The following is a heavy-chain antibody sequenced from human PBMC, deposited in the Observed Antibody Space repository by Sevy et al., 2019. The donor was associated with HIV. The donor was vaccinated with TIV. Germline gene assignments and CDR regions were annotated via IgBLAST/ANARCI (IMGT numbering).Heavy chain of an antibody. Sequence: GGSLRLSCAASEFTFSSYAMSWVRQAPGKGLERVSSISGSGRYTYYADSVEGRFTISRDNSKNTLYVQMNSLRAEDTAVYYCAKGFCSGGTCPRDYYYYGMDVWSQGTTVTVSS. J-gene: IGHJ6*02. D-gene: IGHD2-15*01. CDR2: ISGSGRYT. V-gene: IGHV3-23*01. CDR1: EFTFSSYA. CDR3: AKGFCSGGTCPRDYYYYGMDV.